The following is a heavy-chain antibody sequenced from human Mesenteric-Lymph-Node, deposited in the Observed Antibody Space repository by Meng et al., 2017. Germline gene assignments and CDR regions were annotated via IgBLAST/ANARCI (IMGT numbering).Heavy chain of an antibody. CDR1: GGAISSGDYY. CDR3: ARDRTTGRYFDY. Sequence: VPLQESGPGPVKPSQTLSLPSTVSGGAISSGDYYWSWIRQPPGKGLEWIGYIYYSGSTYYNPSLKSRVTISVDTSKNQFSLKLSSVTAADTAVYYCARDRTTGRYFDYWGQGTLVTVSS. J-gene: IGHJ4*02. V-gene: IGHV4-30-4*01. D-gene: IGHD4-11*01. CDR2: IYYSGST.